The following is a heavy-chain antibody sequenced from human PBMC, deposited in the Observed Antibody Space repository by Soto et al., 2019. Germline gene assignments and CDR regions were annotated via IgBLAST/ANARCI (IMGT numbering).Heavy chain of an antibody. V-gene: IGHV3-33*01. D-gene: IGHD5-18*01. Sequence: QVHLVESGGGVVRPGRSLRLACEASGFTFSTYGMHWVRQAPGKGLQWVAVIWYDGTNAYYADSVKGRFTISRDNSKDTLYLEMNNLRTEDTAVYYCARVEAPLIHSDHYHYGMDVWGQGTTVTV. CDR3: ARVEAPLIHSDHYHYGMDV. CDR2: IWYDGTNA. J-gene: IGHJ6*02. CDR1: GFTFSTYG.